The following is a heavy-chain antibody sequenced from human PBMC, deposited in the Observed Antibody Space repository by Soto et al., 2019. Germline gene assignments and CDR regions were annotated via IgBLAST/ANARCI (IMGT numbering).Heavy chain of an antibody. CDR2: IYTDGGT. Sequence: QVQLQESGPGLVKPAQTLSLTCTVSGDSINSGAYYWTWIRQHPGKGLEWIGCIYTDGGTGYSPSLKNRVTISMDTSKNHCSLRLTSVTAADTATYFCARGLTEWSNDYWGHGTLVTVSS. J-gene: IGHJ4*01. V-gene: IGHV4-31*03. D-gene: IGHD3-3*01. CDR3: ARGLTEWSNDY. CDR1: GDSINSGAYY.